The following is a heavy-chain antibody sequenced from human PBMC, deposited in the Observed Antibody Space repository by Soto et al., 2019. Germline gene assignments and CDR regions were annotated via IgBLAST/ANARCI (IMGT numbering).Heavy chain of an antibody. CDR2: IDPSDSYT. V-gene: IGHV5-10-1*01. CDR1: GCSFTSYW. J-gene: IGHJ4*02. Sequence: GESLKISCKGSGCSFTSYWISWVRQMPGKGLEWMGRIDPSDSYTNYSPSFKGHVTITADKSISTAYLQWSSLKASDTAMYYCARVGYSSGWPDYWGQGTLVTVSS. D-gene: IGHD6-19*01. CDR3: ARVGYSSGWPDY.